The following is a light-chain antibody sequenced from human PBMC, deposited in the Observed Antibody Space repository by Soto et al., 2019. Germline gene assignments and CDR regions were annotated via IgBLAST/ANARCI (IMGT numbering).Light chain of an antibody. CDR3: QQYESSPHSYA. CDR2: GAS. Sequence: EIVFTQSPGTLYLSPGERAALSCRASQSLNSSYLAGYQQKPGQAPRLLIYGASSRATGIPDRLSGGGSGADFPRPISRLQHEDFAVYYCQQYESSPHSYAFGQGTKLVI. CDR1: QSLNSSY. V-gene: IGKV3-20*01. J-gene: IGKJ2*01.